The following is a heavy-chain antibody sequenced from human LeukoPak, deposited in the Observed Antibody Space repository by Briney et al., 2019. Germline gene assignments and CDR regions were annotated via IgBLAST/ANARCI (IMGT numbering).Heavy chain of an antibody. CDR3: ARGGLAILPAGLRWFDP. Sequence: SQTLSLTCAVSGDSISSRGNSWSWIRQPPGKGLEWIGYIYHSGSTYYNPSLKSRVTMSLDRSKNQFSLNLSSVTAADTAVYYCARGGLAILPAGLRWFDPWGQGTLVTVSS. D-gene: IGHD2-2*01. CDR2: IYHSGST. V-gene: IGHV4-30-2*01. J-gene: IGHJ5*02. CDR1: GDSISSRGNS.